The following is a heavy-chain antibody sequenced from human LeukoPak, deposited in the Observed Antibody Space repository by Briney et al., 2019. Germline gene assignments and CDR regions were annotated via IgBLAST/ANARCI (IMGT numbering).Heavy chain of an antibody. CDR3: ARSDYNDYRGLGF. CDR2: ISPSGGST. J-gene: IGHJ4*02. CDR1: GYTFTSYY. D-gene: IGHD4-11*01. V-gene: IGHV1-46*01. Sequence: ASVKVSCKASGYTFTSYYMHWVRQAPGQGLEWMGIISPSGGSTSYAQKFQGRVTMTRDTSTSTVYMELSSLRSEDTAVYFCARSDYNDYRGLGFWGQGTLVTVSS.